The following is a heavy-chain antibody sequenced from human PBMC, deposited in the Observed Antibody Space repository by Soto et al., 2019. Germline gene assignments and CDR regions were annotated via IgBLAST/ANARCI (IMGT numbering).Heavy chain of an antibody. CDR3: GKEGVAVGITERGAFHI. CDR2: ILSDRKRT. Sequence: QVQLVESGGDVVQPGRSLRLSCAASGFTVTTYTMHWVRQAPGKGLDWVAVILSDRKRTSYADSVKGRFTMSRDNSKNTVLPQMNRLRPEETAISYWGKEGVAVGITERGAFHIWGQQTLITVYS. V-gene: IGHV3-30*04. CDR1: GFTVTTYT. J-gene: IGHJ3*02. D-gene: IGHD3-10*01.